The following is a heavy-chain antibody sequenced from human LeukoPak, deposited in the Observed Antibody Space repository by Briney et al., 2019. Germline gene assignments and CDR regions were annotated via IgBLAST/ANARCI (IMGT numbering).Heavy chain of an antibody. CDR3: ARSTVTTSLIGY. V-gene: IGHV1-2*02. Sequence: ASVKVSCKASGYTFTGYYMHWVRQAPGQGLEWMGWINPNSGGTNYAQKFQGRVTMTRDTSISTAYMELSRLRSDDTAVYCCARSTVTTSLIGYWGQGTLVTVSS. CDR2: INPNSGGT. CDR1: GYTFTGYY. D-gene: IGHD4-17*01. J-gene: IGHJ4*02.